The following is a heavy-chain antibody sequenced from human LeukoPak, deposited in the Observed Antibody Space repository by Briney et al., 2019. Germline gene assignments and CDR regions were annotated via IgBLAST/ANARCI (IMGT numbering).Heavy chain of an antibody. Sequence: SVTVSCKASGGTFSSYAISWVRQAPGQGREGMGGIIPIFGTANYAQKFQGRVTITADKSTSTAYMELSSLRSEDTAVYYCARDADIVVSGAFDIWGQGTMVTVSS. CDR3: ARDADIVVSGAFDI. D-gene: IGHD2-15*01. V-gene: IGHV1-69*06. CDR2: IIPIFGTA. CDR1: GGTFSSYA. J-gene: IGHJ3*02.